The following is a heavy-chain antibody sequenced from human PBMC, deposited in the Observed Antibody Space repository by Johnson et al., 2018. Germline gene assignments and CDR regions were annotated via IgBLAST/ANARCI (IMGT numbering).Heavy chain of an antibody. Sequence: QVQLVQSGAEVKKXGASXKVXCKASGYTLTSFDINWVRQATGQGLEWVGWMNPNTGNTGYAQKFQGRVTMTRNSSRSTAYMELSRLRSEDTGVYYCARGAREVTFGGVIAIDAFDIWGQGTMVTVSS. J-gene: IGHJ3*02. CDR1: GYTLTSFD. CDR2: MNPNTGNT. CDR3: ARGAREVTFGGVIAIDAFDI. D-gene: IGHD3-16*02. V-gene: IGHV1-8*01.